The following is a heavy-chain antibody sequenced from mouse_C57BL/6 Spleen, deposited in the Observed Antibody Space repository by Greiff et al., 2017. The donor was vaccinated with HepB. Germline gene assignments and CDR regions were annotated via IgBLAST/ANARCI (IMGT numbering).Heavy chain of an antibody. CDR1: GFTFSNYW. CDR3: TGQAGKGAWFAY. Sequence: EVMLVESGGGLVQPGGSMKLSCVASGFTFSNYWMNWVRQSPEKGLEWVAQIRLKSDNYATHYAESVKGRFTISRDDSKSSVYLQMNNLRAEDTGIYYCTGQAGKGAWFAYWGQGTLVTVSA. CDR2: IRLKSDNYAT. D-gene: IGHD3-2*02. V-gene: IGHV6-3*01. J-gene: IGHJ3*01.